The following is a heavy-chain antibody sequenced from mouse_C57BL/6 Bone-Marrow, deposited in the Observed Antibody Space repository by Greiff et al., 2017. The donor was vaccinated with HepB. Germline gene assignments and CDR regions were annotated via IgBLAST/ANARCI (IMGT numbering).Heavy chain of an antibody. J-gene: IGHJ3*01. CDR2: IWRGGST. V-gene: IGHV2-5*01. Sequence: VQLVESGPGLVQPSQSLSITCTVSGFSLTSYGVHWVRQSPGKGLEWLGVIWRGGSTDYNAAFMSRLSITKYNSKSQVFFKMNSLQADDTAIYYCAISPYYYGSSPFSYWGQGTLVTVSA. CDR3: AISPYYYGSSPFSY. D-gene: IGHD1-1*01. CDR1: GFSLTSYG.